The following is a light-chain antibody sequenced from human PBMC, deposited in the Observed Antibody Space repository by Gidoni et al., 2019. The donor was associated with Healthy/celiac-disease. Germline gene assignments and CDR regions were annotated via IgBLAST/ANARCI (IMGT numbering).Light chain of an antibody. V-gene: IGKV3-15*01. CDR3: QQYNNWWT. Sequence: ELVMTQPPATLAVSPGERATLSCRANQSVSSYLAWYQQQPGQATRLLIYGASTRATGIPARFSGSGSGTEFTLTISSLQSEDFAVYCCQQYNNWWTFGQGTKVEIK. J-gene: IGKJ1*01. CDR2: GAS. CDR1: QSVSSY.